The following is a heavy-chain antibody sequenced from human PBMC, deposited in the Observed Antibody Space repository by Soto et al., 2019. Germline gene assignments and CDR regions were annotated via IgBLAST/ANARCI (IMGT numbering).Heavy chain of an antibody. J-gene: IGHJ4*02. CDR2: VKSNADGGAR. D-gene: IGHD2-21*02. CDR1: GLTFSNVW. CDR3: TTTSDPDDY. V-gene: IGHV3-15*01. Sequence: EVQLVESGGGLVKPGGSLRLSCAASGLTFSNVWMSWVRQAPGKGLEWVGRVKSNADGGAREYAAPVKGRFTISRDDSTNTLYLQMNSLKNEDTAVYYCTTTSDPDDYWCQGTLVTVSS.